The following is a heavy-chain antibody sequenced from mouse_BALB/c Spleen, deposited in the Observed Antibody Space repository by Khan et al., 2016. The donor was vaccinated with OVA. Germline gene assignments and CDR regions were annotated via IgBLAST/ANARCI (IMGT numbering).Heavy chain of an antibody. CDR2: ISPGSGTP. Sequence: DLVKPGASVKLSCKASGYTFTSYWINWIKQRHGQGLEWIGRISPGSGTPYYNEMFKGKATLTVEPSSSTAYIQLSSLSSEDSAAYFCARENDYGSSHYAMDYWGQGTSVTASS. J-gene: IGHJ4*01. V-gene: IGHV1S41*01. CDR1: GYTFTSYW. D-gene: IGHD1-1*01. CDR3: ARENDYGSSHYAMDY.